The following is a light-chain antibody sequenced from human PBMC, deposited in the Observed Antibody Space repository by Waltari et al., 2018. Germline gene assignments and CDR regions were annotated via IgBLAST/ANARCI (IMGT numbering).Light chain of an antibody. J-gene: IGLJ2*01. V-gene: IGLV1-47*01. Sequence: QSVLTQPPSASDTPGQRVSISCSGRSANIGTNHVYWYQQLPGTAPKLLIYRNNQLPSGVPDRFSGSKSGTAAALAISGRRSEEEADYHCTAWDDSLSGMIFAGGTKLTV. CDR2: RNN. CDR1: SANIGTNH. CDR3: TAWDDSLSGMI.